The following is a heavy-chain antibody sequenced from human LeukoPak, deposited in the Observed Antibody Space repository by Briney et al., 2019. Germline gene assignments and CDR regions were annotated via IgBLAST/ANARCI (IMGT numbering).Heavy chain of an antibody. Sequence: PGGSLRLSCAASGFTFSSYAMSWVRQAPGKGLEWVSAISGSGGSTYYADSVKGRFTISRDNSKNTLYLQMNSLRAEDTAVYYCAREYRPYDSSGYSPYYYYMDVWGKGTTVTISS. J-gene: IGHJ6*03. V-gene: IGHV3-23*01. D-gene: IGHD3-22*01. CDR2: ISGSGGST. CDR3: AREYRPYDSSGYSPYYYYMDV. CDR1: GFTFSSYA.